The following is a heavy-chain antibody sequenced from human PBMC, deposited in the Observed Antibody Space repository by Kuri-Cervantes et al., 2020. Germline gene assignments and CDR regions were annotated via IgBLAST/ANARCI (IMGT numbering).Heavy chain of an antibody. D-gene: IGHD3-10*01. J-gene: IGHJ5*01. V-gene: IGHV3-53*01. CDR1: GFTVSSNY. Sequence: GESLKISCVASGFTVSSNYMSWVRQAPGKGLEWVSVIYSGGSTYYADSVKGRFTISRHNSNNTLYLQMNSLRAEDTAVYYCARDYGSGRRWFDSWGQGTLVTVSS. CDR3: ARDYGSGRRWFDS. CDR2: IYSGGST.